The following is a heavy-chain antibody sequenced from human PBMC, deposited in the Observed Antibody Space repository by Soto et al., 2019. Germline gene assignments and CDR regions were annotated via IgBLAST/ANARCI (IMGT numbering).Heavy chain of an antibody. Sequence: SSETLSLTCTVSGGSMNSHFWSWIRQPAGKXLXWXXXVXIXGXTXXXXSLRSRVTLSLDPPKNQLSLKLTSVTAADTAVYYCARINGGSPDFWGQGTLVTVSS. CDR1: GGSMNSHF. CDR2: VXIXGXT. D-gene: IGHD2-15*01. J-gene: IGHJ4*02. CDR3: ARINGGSPDF. V-gene: IGHV4-4*07.